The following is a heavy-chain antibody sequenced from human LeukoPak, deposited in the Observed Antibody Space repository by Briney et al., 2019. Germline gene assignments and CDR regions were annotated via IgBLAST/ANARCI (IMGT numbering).Heavy chain of an antibody. J-gene: IGHJ5*02. V-gene: IGHV3-53*01. CDR2: IYSGGST. CDR1: GFTVSSNY. CDR3: ARVCHLWFGELLTRCGWFDP. Sequence: PGGSLRLSCAASGFTVSSNYMSWVRQAPGKGLEWVSVIYSGGSTYYADSVKGRFTISRDNSKNTLYLQMNSLRAEDTAVYYCARVCHLWFGELLTRCGWFDPWGQGTLVTVSS. D-gene: IGHD3-10*01.